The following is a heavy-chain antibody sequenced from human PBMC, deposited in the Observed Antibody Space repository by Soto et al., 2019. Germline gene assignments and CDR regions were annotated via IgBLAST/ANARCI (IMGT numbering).Heavy chain of an antibody. CDR1: DGSVNTGNYY. V-gene: IGHV4-61*01. CDR2: IYYIGTT. D-gene: IGHD3-16*01. CDR3: AREEKQLSRYGGDFDY. J-gene: IGHJ4*02. Sequence: QVQLQESGPGLVKPSETLSLTCSVSDGSVNTGNYYWSWIRQPPGKGLEWIGHIYYIGTTNYNPSPKDRVTTTVDTPKNQFALKVTSVTAADTAVYFCAREEKQLSRYGGDFDYWGQGILVTVSS.